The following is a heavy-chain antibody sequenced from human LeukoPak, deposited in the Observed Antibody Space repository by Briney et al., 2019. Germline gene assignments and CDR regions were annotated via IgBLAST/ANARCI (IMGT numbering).Heavy chain of an antibody. J-gene: IGHJ4*02. Sequence: GGSLRLSCAASGFTFSSYSMNWVRQAPGKGLEWVSSISSSSSYIYYADSVKGRFTISRDNAKNSLYLQMNSLRAEDTAVYYCARGGKQQLVSGYFDYWGQGTLVTVSS. CDR3: ARGGKQQLVSGYFDY. V-gene: IGHV3-21*01. D-gene: IGHD6-13*01. CDR1: GFTFSSYS. CDR2: ISSSSSYI.